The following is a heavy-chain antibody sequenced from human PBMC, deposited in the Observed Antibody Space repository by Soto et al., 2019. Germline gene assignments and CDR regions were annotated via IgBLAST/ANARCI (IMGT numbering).Heavy chain of an antibody. J-gene: IGHJ4*02. CDR1: GFTFNSYW. V-gene: IGHV3-7*01. CDR2: IKPDGSGK. CDR3: GSDATIHKD. Sequence: EVQLVESGGGLVQPGGSLRLSCAASGFTFNSYWMSWVRQAPGEGPEWVASIKPDGSGKYYVDSVRGRFTISRDNAKNWLFLQMNSLRVEDTAVYYCGSDATIHKDWGQGTLVTVSS. D-gene: IGHD3-3*01.